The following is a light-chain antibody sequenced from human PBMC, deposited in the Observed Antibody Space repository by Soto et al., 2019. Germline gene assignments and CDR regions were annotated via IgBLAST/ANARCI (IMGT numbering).Light chain of an antibody. V-gene: IGKV3-20*01. J-gene: IGKJ4*01. CDR1: QTLTSNY. CDR3: QQYSDSVLT. Sequence: EMVLTQSPATLSLSPGERATLSCRASQTLTSNYLAWYQQKPGQAPRLLIHGAASRATGIPDRFSGSGSGTDFTLTISRLEPEDFAVYYCQQYSDSVLTFGGGTKVEIK. CDR2: GAA.